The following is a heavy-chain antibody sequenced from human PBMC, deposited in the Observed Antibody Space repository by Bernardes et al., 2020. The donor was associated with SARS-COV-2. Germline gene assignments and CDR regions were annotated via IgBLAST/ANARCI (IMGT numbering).Heavy chain of an antibody. Sequence: ASVKVSCKASGYTFTGYYMHWVRQAPGQGLEWMGWINPNSGGTNYAQKFQGWVTMTRDTSISTAYMELSRLRSDDTAVYYCARADSSPHYGSGRYEPDYYYYYGMDVWGQGTTVTVSS. D-gene: IGHD3-10*01. V-gene: IGHV1-2*04. CDR3: ARADSSPHYGSGRYEPDYYYYYGMDV. CDR1: GYTFTGYY. J-gene: IGHJ6*02. CDR2: INPNSGGT.